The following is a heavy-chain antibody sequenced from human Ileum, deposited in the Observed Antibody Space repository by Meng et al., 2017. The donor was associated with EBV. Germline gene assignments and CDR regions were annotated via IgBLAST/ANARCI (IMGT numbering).Heavy chain of an antibody. Sequence: QVPGPGRVDPWGTVALTCTVSGSSVNGQSWWSWVRQPPGEGLEWIGQIYHSGATNYHPSLKSRFTISVDTSENQFSLELNSVTAADTAVYYCARIPYGDIYSAYFDYWSPGTLVTVSS. V-gene: IGHV4-4*02. CDR3: ARIPYGDIYSAYFDY. CDR1: GSSVNGQSW. D-gene: IGHD2-21*02. CDR2: IYHSGAT. J-gene: IGHJ4*02.